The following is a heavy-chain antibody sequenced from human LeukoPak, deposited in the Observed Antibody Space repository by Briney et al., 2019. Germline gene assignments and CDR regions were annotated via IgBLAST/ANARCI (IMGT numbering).Heavy chain of an antibody. V-gene: IGHV4-4*07. J-gene: IGHJ4*02. CDR3: ARDSEAAAGRGYDY. Sequence: SETLSLTCTASGGSISSYYWSWIRQPAGKGLEWIGRIYTSGSTNYNPSLKSRVTMSVDTSKDQFSLKLSSVTAADTAVYYCARDSEAAAGRGYDYWGQGTLVTVSS. D-gene: IGHD6-13*01. CDR1: GGSISSYY. CDR2: IYTSGST.